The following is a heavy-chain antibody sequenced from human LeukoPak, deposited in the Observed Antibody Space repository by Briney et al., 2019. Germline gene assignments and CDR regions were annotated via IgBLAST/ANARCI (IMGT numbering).Heavy chain of an antibody. J-gene: IGHJ5*02. CDR3: AREGTPKKYPLLTTNWFDP. V-gene: IGHV6-1*01. Sequence: SQTLSLTCAISGDSVSSNSAAWNWIRQSPSRCLEWLGRTYYRSKWYNDYAVSVKSRITINPDTSKNQFSLQLNSVTPEDTAVYYCAREGTPKKYPLLTTNWFDPWGQGTLVTVSS. D-gene: IGHD2-2*01. CDR2: TYYRSKWYN. CDR1: GDSVSSNSAA.